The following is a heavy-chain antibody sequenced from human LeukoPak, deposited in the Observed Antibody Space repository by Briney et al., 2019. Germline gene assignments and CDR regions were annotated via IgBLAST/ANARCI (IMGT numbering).Heavy chain of an antibody. Sequence: GSLRLSCAASGFVFSDYWLSWARQAPGKGLEWVANIKQDGSETHYVDSVKGRFTISRDNAKNSLFLQMNSLRADDTAAYYCSKGGGYVRMDVWGQGTTVTVSS. CDR2: IKQDGSET. V-gene: IGHV3-7*03. CDR3: SKGGGYVRMDV. J-gene: IGHJ6*02. CDR1: GFVFSDYW. D-gene: IGHD5-12*01.